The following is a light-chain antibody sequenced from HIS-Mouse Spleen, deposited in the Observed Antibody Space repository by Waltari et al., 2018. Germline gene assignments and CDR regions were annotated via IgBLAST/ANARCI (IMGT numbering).Light chain of an antibody. Sequence: QSVLTQPPSVSGAPGQTVTIPCTGSSSNIRAGYDVHWYQQLPGPAPKLLIYGNSNRPSGVPDRFSGSKSGTSASLAITGLQAEDEADYYCQSYDSSLSGSRVFGGGTKLTVL. CDR2: GNS. CDR1: SSNIRAGYD. CDR3: QSYDSSLSGSRV. J-gene: IGLJ3*02. V-gene: IGLV1-40*01.